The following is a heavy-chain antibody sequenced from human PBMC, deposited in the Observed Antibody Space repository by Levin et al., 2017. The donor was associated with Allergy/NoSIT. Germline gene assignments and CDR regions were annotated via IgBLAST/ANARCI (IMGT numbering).Heavy chain of an antibody. Sequence: SQTLSLTCTVSGGSISSYYWSWIRQPPGKGLEWIGYIYYSGSTNYNPSLKSRVTISVDTSKNQFSLKLSSVTAADTAVYYCAREIRGGFWSGYYTDTLFDYWGQGTLVTVSS. CDR1: GGSISSYY. V-gene: IGHV4-59*01. D-gene: IGHD3-3*01. J-gene: IGHJ4*02. CDR3: AREIRGGFWSGYYTDTLFDY. CDR2: IYYSGST.